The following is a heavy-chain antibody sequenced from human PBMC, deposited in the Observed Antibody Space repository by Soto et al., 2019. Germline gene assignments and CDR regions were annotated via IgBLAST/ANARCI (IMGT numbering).Heavy chain of an antibody. D-gene: IGHD3-16*01. CDR3: ARDQGGAGYYYYGMDV. CDR1: GGSISSYY. V-gene: IGHV4-59*01. J-gene: IGHJ6*02. CDR2: IYYSGST. Sequence: SETLSLTCTVSGGSISSYYWSWIRQPPGKGLEWIGYIYYSGSTNYNPSLKSRVTISVDTSKNQFSLKLSSVTAADPAVYYCARDQGGAGYYYYGMDVWGQGTTVTVSS.